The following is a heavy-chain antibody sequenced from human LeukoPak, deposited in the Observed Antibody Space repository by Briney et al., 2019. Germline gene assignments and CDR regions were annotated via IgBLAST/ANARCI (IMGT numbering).Heavy chain of an antibody. D-gene: IGHD4-23*01. J-gene: IGHJ4*02. CDR2: IMPISGTA. CDR3: ARNRCGGNSWDVFDY. Sequence: SVKVSCKASGGTFSSYVINWVRQAPGQGLEWMGGIMPISGTANHEQKFQGRVTITADKSKSTAYMELSSLRSEDTAVYYCARNRCGGNSWDVFDYWGQGTLVTVSS. CDR1: GGTFSSYV. V-gene: IGHV1-69*06.